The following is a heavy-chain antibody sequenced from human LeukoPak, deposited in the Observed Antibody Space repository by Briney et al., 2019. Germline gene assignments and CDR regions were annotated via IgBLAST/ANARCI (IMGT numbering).Heavy chain of an antibody. CDR3: ARDPVGYTSSSSDY. CDR2: ISSSGNTI. Sequence: GGSLRLSCAASGFTFSSYSMNWVRQAPGKGLEWISYISSSGNTIYYADSMRGRFTISRDNANNSLFLQMHSLRDEDTAVYYCARDPVGYTSSSSDYWGQGTLVTVSS. D-gene: IGHD6-6*01. CDR1: GFTFSSYS. J-gene: IGHJ4*02. V-gene: IGHV3-48*02.